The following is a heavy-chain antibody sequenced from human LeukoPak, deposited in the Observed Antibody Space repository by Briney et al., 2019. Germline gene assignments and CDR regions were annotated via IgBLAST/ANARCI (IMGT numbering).Heavy chain of an antibody. Sequence: SETLSLICAVYGGSFSGYYWSWIRQPPGKGLEWIGEINHSGSTNYNPSLKSRVTISVDTSKNQFSLKLSSVTAADTAVYYCARTERWLQRKGGFDYWGQGTLVTVSS. J-gene: IGHJ4*02. CDR2: INHSGST. V-gene: IGHV4-34*01. CDR1: GGSFSGYY. D-gene: IGHD5-24*01. CDR3: ARTERWLQRKGGFDY.